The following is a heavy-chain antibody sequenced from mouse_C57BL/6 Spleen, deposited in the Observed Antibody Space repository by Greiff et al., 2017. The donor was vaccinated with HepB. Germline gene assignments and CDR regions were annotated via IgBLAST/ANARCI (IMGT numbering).Heavy chain of an antibody. V-gene: IGHV1-69*01. Sequence: QVQLQQPGAELVMPGASVKLSCKASGYTFTSYWMHWVKQRPGQGLEWIGEIDPSDSYTNYNQKFKGKSTLTVDKSSSTAYMQLSSLTSEDSAVYYCARKRGYYGSSYAMDYWGQGTSVTVSS. CDR3: ARKRGYYGSSYAMDY. D-gene: IGHD1-1*01. CDR1: GYTFTSYW. CDR2: IDPSDSYT. J-gene: IGHJ4*01.